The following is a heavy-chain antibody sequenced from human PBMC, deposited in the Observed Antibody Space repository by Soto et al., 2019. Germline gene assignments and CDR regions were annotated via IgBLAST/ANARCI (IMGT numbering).Heavy chain of an antibody. D-gene: IGHD6-19*01. V-gene: IGHV4-59*01. Sequence: SETLSLTCSVSGGSISGSYWSWIRQSPGKGLEWLGYVYYTGSTNYSPSLRSRVSISVDTSKNEFSLRLSSVTAADTAVYFCARSPAVPGAQMEYWGKGT. CDR3: ARSPAVPGAQMEY. CDR2: VYYTGST. CDR1: GGSISGSY. J-gene: IGHJ4*02.